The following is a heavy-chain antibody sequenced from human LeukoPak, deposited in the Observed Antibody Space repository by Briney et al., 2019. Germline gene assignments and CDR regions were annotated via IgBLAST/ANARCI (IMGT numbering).Heavy chain of an antibody. CDR1: GFSFSRYW. D-gene: IGHD5-18*01. J-gene: IGHJ4*02. CDR3: ASGGQIWIY. V-gene: IGHV3-7*01. CDR2: IKQDGSEK. Sequence: PGGSLRLSCAASGFSFSRYWMSCVRQAPGKGLEWVANIKQDGSEKYYVDSVKGRFTISRDNAKNSLYLQMNSLRAEDTAVYYCASGGQIWIYWGQGTLVTVSS.